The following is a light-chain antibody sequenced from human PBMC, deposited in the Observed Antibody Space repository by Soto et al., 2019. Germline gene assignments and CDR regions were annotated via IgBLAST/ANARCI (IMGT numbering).Light chain of an antibody. J-gene: IGLJ1*01. CDR2: DVS. Sequence: QSVLAPPASVSGARGQSITISCTGTSSDVGRYNYVSWFQQHPGKVPKLIIYDVSNWPSGVSDRFSGSKSGNTASLTISGLHPEDEADYYCSSFTSSSTFVFGTGTKVTVL. CDR3: SSFTSSSTFV. V-gene: IGLV2-14*03. CDR1: SSDVGRYNY.